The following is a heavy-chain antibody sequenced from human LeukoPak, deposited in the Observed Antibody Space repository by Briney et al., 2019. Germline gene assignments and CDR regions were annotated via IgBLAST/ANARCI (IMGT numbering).Heavy chain of an antibody. CDR3: ARGAPPHPYYDSSGSLDY. CDR1: GCTFSSYA. J-gene: IGHJ4*02. CDR2: TIPIFGTA. D-gene: IGHD3-22*01. Sequence: AVKVSCKASGCTFSSYAISWLRQPPGQGLEWMGRTIPIFGTANHAQKFQGRVTITTDESTSTAYMELSSLRSEDTAVYYCARGAPPHPYYDSSGSLDYWGQGTLVTVSS. V-gene: IGHV1-69*05.